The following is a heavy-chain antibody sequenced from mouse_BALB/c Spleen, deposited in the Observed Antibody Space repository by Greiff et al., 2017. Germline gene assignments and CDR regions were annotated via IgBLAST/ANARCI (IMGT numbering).Heavy chain of an antibody. J-gene: IGHJ3*01. CDR1: GYTFTDYW. CDR2: IDTSDSYT. V-gene: IGHV1-69*01. D-gene: IGHD1-1*02. Sequence: VQLQQPGAELVMPGASVKMSCKASGYTFTDYWMHWVKQRPGQGLEWIGAIDTSDSYTSYNQKFKGKATLTVDESSSTAYMQLSSLTSEDSAVYYCARGVVFAYWGQGTLVTVSA. CDR3: ARGVVFAY.